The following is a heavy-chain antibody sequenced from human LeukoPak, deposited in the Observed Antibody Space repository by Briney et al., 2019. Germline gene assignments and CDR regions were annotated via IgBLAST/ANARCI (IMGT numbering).Heavy chain of an antibody. CDR1: GFSVSNHY. J-gene: IGHJ5*02. CDR2: IWADGTT. CDR3: ARDGAGIESWVELDP. D-gene: IGHD5-24*01. Sequence: HSGGSLRLACAASGFSVSNHYMAWVRQAPGRRLEWLSFIWADGTTFYTDSVRGRFTVSRDQFKNTLYLQMSSLRPDDTALYYCARDGAGIESWVELDPWGQGTQVTVSA. V-gene: IGHV3-66*02.